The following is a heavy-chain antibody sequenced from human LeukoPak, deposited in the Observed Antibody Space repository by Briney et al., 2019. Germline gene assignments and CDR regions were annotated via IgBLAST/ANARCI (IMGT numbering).Heavy chain of an antibody. CDR1: GFTFSSYG. V-gene: IGHV3-33*06. J-gene: IGHJ4*02. CDR3: AKDSPTAMAKNYFDY. D-gene: IGHD2-2*01. CDR2: IWYDGSNK. Sequence: GRSLRLSCAASGFTFSSYGMHWVRQAPGKGLEWVAVIWYDGSNKYYADSVKGRFTISRDNSKNTLYLQMNSLRAEDTAVYYCAKDSPTAMAKNYFDYWGQGTLVTVSS.